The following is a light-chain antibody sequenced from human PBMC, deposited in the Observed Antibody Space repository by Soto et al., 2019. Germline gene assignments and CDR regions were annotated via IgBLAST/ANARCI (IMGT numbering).Light chain of an antibody. Sequence: EIVLTQSPAILSMSPGERATLSCRASQSVSSYFAWYQQKPGQAPRLLIYDASNRATGVPARFSGSGSGTDFTLTISSLEPEDFAVSYCQQRRYWPVTFGQGTKVDIK. CDR3: QQRRYWPVT. CDR1: QSVSSY. CDR2: DAS. J-gene: IGKJ1*01. V-gene: IGKV3-11*01.